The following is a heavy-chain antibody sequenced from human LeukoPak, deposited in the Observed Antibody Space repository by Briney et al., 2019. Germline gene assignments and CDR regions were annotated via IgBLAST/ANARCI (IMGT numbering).Heavy chain of an antibody. CDR1: GYTFTSYD. D-gene: IGHD1-7*01. V-gene: IGHV7-4-1*02. J-gene: IGHJ4*02. Sequence: ASVKVSCKASGYTFTSYDINWVRQATGQGLEWMGWINTNTGNPTYAQGFTGRFVFSLDTSVSTAYLQISSLKAEDTAVYYCARGTELELHTGDYWGQGTLVTVSS. CDR3: ARGTELELHTGDY. CDR2: INTNTGNP.